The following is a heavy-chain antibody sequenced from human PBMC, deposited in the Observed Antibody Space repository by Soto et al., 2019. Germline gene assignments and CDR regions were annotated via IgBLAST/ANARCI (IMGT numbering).Heavy chain of an antibody. CDR3: ARDLFADTAITSAFDI. J-gene: IGHJ3*02. CDR1: GGTFSSYA. D-gene: IGHD5-18*01. V-gene: IGHV1-69*13. Sequence: ASVKVSCKASGGTFSSYAISWVRQAPGQGLEWMGGIIPIFGTANYAQKFQGRVTITADESTSTAYMERSSLRSEDTAVYYCARDLFADTAITSAFDIWGQGTMVTVSS. CDR2: IIPIFGTA.